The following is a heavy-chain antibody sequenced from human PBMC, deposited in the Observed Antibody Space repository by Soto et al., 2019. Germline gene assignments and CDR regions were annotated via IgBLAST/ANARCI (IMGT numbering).Heavy chain of an antibody. CDR2: ISWNSGSI. D-gene: IGHD2-2*01. Sequence: PGGFLRLSCAASGVTFVDYAMHWVRQAPGKGLEWVSGISWNSGSIGYADSVKGRFTISRDNAKNSLYLQMNSLRAEDTALYYCAKDTEPVGSSYFDYWGQGTLVTVSS. CDR1: GVTFVDYA. J-gene: IGHJ4*02. V-gene: IGHV3-9*01. CDR3: AKDTEPVGSSYFDY.